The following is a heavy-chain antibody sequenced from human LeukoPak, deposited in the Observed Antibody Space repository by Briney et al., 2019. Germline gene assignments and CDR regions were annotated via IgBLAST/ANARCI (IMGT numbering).Heavy chain of an antibody. V-gene: IGHV1-69*05. J-gene: IGHJ4*02. Sequence: SAEVSCKASGGTFSSYAISWVRQAPGQGLEWMGGIIPIFGTANYAQKFQGRVTITTDESTSTAYMELSSLRSEDTAVYYCASTYYYDSSSYYYGFDYWGQGTLVTVSS. D-gene: IGHD3-22*01. CDR1: GGTFSSYA. CDR2: IIPIFGTA. CDR3: ASTYYYDSSSYYYGFDY.